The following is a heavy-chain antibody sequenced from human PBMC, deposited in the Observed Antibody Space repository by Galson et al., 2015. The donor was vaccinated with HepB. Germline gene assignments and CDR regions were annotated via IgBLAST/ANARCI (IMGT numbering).Heavy chain of an antibody. J-gene: IGHJ4*02. CDR1: GYDFNTYR. Sequence: SLRLSCAASGYDFNTYRMDWVRQAPGKGLEWVAYITSSGGTTFYADSVKGRFTISRDSDKNSLFLQMNNLRDEDTGAYYCARNSPIAGFDSWGQGTLVTVSS. V-gene: IGHV3-48*02. CDR3: ARNSPIAGFDS. D-gene: IGHD2-21*01. CDR2: ITSSGGTT.